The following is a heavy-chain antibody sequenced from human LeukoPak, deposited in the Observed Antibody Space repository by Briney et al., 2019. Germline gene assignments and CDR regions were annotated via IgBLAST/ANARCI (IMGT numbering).Heavy chain of an antibody. J-gene: IGHJ4*02. V-gene: IGHV3-74*01. CDR1: GFTFSSYW. CDR2: INTDGSTT. D-gene: IGHD3-10*01. Sequence: PGGSLRLSCAAPGFTFSSYWMHWVRPAPGMGLVWVSRINTDGSTTSYADSVKGRFTISRDSAKNTLYLQMNSLRAEDTAVYYCARTVPGYFFDSWGQGTLVTVSS. CDR3: ARTVPGYFFDS.